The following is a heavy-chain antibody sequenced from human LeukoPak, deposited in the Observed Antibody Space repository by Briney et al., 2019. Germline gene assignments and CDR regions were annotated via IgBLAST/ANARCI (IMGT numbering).Heavy chain of an antibody. V-gene: IGHV3-21*01. CDR2: ISSSSSYI. CDR3: ARGRAWIQLWLFRNGHFDY. D-gene: IGHD5-18*01. J-gene: IGHJ4*02. CDR1: GFTFSSYS. Sequence: GGSLRLSCAASGFTFSSYSMNWVRQAPGKGLEWVSSISSSSSYIYYADSVKGRFTISRDNAKNSLYLQMNSLRAEDTAGYYCARGRAWIQLWLFRNGHFDYWGQGTLVTVSS.